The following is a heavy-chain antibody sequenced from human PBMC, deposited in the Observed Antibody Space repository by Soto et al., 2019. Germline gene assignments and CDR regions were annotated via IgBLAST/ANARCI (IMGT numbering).Heavy chain of an antibody. D-gene: IGHD6-6*01. CDR2: IYYSGST. V-gene: IGHV4-30-4*01. Sequence: PSETLSLTCTVSGGSISSGDYYWSWIRQPPGKGLEWIGYIYYSGSTYYNPSLKSRVTISVDTSKNQFSLKLSSVTAADTAVYYCARDWGYSSSFGFGNWFDPWGQGTLXTVSS. J-gene: IGHJ5*02. CDR3: ARDWGYSSSFGFGNWFDP. CDR1: GGSISSGDYY.